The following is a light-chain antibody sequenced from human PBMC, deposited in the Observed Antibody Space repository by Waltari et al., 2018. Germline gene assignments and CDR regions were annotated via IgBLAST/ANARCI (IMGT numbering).Light chain of an antibody. CDR3: QNHERLPST. V-gene: IGKV3-20*01. CDR2: EAS. CDR1: QNIGRY. J-gene: IGKJ1*01. Sequence: EIVLTQSPGPLSLSPGERATLSCRARQNIGRYLVWYQQKPGQAPRLLIYEASRRATGIPDRFSGSGSGTDFSLTISRLEPEDFAVYYCQNHERLPSTFGQGTKVEIK.